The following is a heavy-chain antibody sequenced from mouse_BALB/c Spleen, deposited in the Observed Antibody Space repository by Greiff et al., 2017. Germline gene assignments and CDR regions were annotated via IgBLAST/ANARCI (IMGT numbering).Heavy chain of an antibody. CDR3: ARCELNDDYNETWFAY. Sequence: EVKLVESGGGLVQPGGSLKLSCAASGFTFSSYCMSWVRQTPDKRLELVATINSNGGSTYYPDSVKGRFTISRDNTKNTQYLQMSSLKSEDTAMYYSARCELNDDYNETWFAYWGQGTLVTVSA. CDR1: GFTFSSYC. V-gene: IGHV5-6-3*01. J-gene: IGHJ3*01. D-gene: IGHD1-1*01. CDR2: INSNGGST.